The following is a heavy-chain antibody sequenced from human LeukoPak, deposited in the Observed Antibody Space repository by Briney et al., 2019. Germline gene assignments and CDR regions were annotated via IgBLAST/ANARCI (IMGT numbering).Heavy chain of an antibody. CDR2: IIPIFGIA. D-gene: IGHD3-22*01. CDR1: GGTFSSYA. CDR3: ARDTNDYYDSSGYYFHY. Sequence: SVKVSCKASGGTFSSYAISWVRQAPGQGLEWMGRIIPIFGIANYAQKFQGRVTITADKSTSTAYTELSSLRSEDTAVYYCARDTNDYYDSSGYYFHYWGQGTLVTVSS. J-gene: IGHJ4*02. V-gene: IGHV1-69*04.